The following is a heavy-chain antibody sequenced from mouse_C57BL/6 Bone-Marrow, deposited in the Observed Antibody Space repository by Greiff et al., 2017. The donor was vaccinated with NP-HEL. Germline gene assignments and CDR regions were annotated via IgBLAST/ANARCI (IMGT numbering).Heavy chain of an antibody. CDR2: IDPETGGT. CDR3: TILTYDYDALYAMDY. Sequence: QVQLQQSGAELVRPGASVTLSCKASGYTFTDYEMHWVKQTPVHGLEWIGAIDPETGGTAYNQKFKGKAILTADKSSSTAYMELRSLTSEDSAVYYCTILTYDYDALYAMDYWGQGTSVTVSS. J-gene: IGHJ4*01. D-gene: IGHD2-4*01. CDR1: GYTFTDYE. V-gene: IGHV1-15*01.